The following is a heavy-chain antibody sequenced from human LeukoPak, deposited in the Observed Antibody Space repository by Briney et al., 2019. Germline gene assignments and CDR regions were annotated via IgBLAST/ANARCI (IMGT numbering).Heavy chain of an antibody. J-gene: IGHJ3*02. CDR1: GFTVSSNY. Sequence: PGGSLRLSCAASGFTVSSNYMSWVRQAPGKGLEWVSVIYSGGSTYYADSVKGRFTISRDNSKNTLYLQMKSLRAEDTAVYYCASVGDSSGYYQTYAFDIWGQGTMVTVSS. CDR3: ASVGDSSGYYQTYAFDI. V-gene: IGHV3-53*01. D-gene: IGHD3-22*01. CDR2: IYSGGST.